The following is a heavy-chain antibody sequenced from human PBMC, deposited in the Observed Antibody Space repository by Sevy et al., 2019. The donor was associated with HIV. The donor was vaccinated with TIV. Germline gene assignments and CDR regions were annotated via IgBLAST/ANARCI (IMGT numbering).Heavy chain of an antibody. CDR3: ASRGGDFWSGYNFDY. V-gene: IGHV3-30*03. D-gene: IGHD3-3*01. CDR1: GFTFSDFA. CDR2: PLFDGRNQ. Sequence: GGSLRLSCAASGFTFSDFAMAWVRRAPGKGLEWVALPLFDGRNQDYADSVKGRFTISRDNSKNMLFLQMSSLRDEDTAVYYCASRGGDFWSGYNFDYWGQGTLVTVSS. J-gene: IGHJ4*02.